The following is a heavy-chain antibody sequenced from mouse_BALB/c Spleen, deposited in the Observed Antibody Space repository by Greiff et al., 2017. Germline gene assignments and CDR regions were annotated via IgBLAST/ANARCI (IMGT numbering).Heavy chain of an antibody. D-gene: IGHD1-1*01. CDR1: GFTFSSYA. CDR3: ARGGTTVVPYYAMDY. CDR2: ISSGGSYT. J-gene: IGHJ4*01. V-gene: IGHV5-9-4*01. Sequence: EVKLMESGGGLVKPGGSLKLSCAASGFTFSSYAMSWVRQSPEKRLEWVAEISSGGSYTYYPDTVTGRFTISRDNAKNTLYLEMSSLRSEDTAMYYCARGGTTVVPYYAMDYWGQGTSVTVSS.